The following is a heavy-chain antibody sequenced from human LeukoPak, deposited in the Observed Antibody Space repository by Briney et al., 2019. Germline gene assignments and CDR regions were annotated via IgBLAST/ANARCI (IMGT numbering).Heavy chain of an antibody. CDR2: IKQDGSEK. CDR3: AKGRWYFDL. Sequence: GGFLRLSCTASAFTSSAYWMNWVRQAPGRGLEWVANIKQDGSEKYYVDSVKGRFTISRDNAKNSLFLQMTNLRAEDTAVYYCAKGRWYFDLWGRGTLVTVSS. V-gene: IGHV3-7*03. CDR1: AFTSSAYW. J-gene: IGHJ2*01.